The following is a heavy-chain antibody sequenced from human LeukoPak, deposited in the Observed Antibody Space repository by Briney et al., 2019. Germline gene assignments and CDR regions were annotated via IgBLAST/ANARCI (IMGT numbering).Heavy chain of an antibody. CDR1: GFTFSTYW. Sequence: GGSLRLSCAASGFTFSTYWMTWVRQAPGKGLEWVANIKQDGSDKYYVDSVKRRFTISRDNSKNTLYLQMNSLRAEDTAVYYCARGWFGELSVFPWGQGTLVTVSS. J-gene: IGHJ5*02. CDR3: ARGWFGELSVFP. V-gene: IGHV3-7*03. D-gene: IGHD3-10*01. CDR2: IKQDGSDK.